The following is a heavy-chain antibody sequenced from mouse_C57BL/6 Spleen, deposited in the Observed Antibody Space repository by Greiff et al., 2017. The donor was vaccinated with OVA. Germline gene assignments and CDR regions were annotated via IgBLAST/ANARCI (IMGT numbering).Heavy chain of an antibody. CDR3: ARGRWSYFDY. V-gene: IGHV1-61*01. J-gene: IGHJ2*01. CDR2: IYPSDSET. Sequence: QVQLQQSGAELVRPGSSVKLSCKASGYTFTSYWMDWVKQRPGQGLEWIGNIYPSDSETHYNQKFKDKATLTVDKSSSTAYMQLSSLTSEDSAVYYCARGRWSYFDYWGQGTTLTVSS. CDR1: GYTFTSYW. D-gene: IGHD2-3*01.